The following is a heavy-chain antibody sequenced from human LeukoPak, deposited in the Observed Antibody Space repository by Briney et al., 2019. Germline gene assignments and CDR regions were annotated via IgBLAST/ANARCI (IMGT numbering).Heavy chain of an antibody. D-gene: IGHD4/OR15-4a*01. CDR3: ARRAGAYSHPYDY. CDR2: IYSDNT. Sequence: GGSLRLSCAASGFTFSSYGMSWVRQAPGKGLEWVSFIYSDNTHYSDSVKGRFTISRDNSKNTLYLQMNSLRAEDTTVYYCARRAGAYSHPYDYWGQGTLVTVSS. V-gene: IGHV3-53*01. J-gene: IGHJ4*02. CDR1: GFTFSSYG.